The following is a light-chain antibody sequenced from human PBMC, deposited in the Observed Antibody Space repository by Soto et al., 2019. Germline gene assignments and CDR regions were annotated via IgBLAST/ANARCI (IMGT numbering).Light chain of an antibody. J-gene: IGKJ2*01. CDR2: AAS. Sequence: DIQMTQSPSSLSASVGDRVTITCRASQSIRYYLNWYQQKPGKAPKLLIYAASSLQSGVPSRISGSGSGTDFTLTISSLQPEDFATYYCQQSYSTPQNTFGQGTKLEIK. V-gene: IGKV1-39*01. CDR3: QQSYSTPQNT. CDR1: QSIRYY.